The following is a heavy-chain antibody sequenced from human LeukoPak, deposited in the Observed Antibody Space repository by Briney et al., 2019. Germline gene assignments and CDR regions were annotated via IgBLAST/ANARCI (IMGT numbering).Heavy chain of an antibody. CDR2: IYPRGST. CDR3: ARSVLLDPWGAFDV. V-gene: IGHV3-53*01. Sequence: GGSLRLSCAASGLTVSDNYMGWVRQAPGKGLNWVSVIYPRGSTFYAESVEGRFTISRDISKNTLYLQMDSLKAEDTALYFCARSVLLDPWGAFDVWGQGTMVTVSS. J-gene: IGHJ3*01. D-gene: IGHD1-1*01. CDR1: GLTVSDNY.